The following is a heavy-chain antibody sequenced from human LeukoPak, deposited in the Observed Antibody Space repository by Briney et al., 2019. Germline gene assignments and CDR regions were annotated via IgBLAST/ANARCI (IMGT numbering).Heavy chain of an antibody. D-gene: IGHD5-18*01. J-gene: IGHJ4*02. V-gene: IGHV3-21*01. Sequence: PGGSLRLSCAASGFTFSSYSMNWVRQAPGKGLEWVSFISTSSIYIYNTDSVKGRFTISRDNAKNSLYLQMNSLRAEDTAVYYCARDDSYGYSYWGQGTLVTVSS. CDR1: GFTFSSYS. CDR3: ARDDSYGYSY. CDR2: ISTSSIYI.